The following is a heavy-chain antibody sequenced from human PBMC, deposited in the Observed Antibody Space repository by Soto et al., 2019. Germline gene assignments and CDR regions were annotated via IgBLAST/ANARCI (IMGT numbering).Heavy chain of an antibody. CDR1: GFSFTGYW. V-gene: IGHV3-74*03. Sequence: EVQLAESGGGLVQPGGSLRLSCAASGFSFTGYWMHWVRQPPGKGLVWVSRVDPHGSATKYADYVEGRFTISRDNAKNTLYRLMDFLAAEDTAVYYCARVLKSSGWDNDVFDIWGQGAMVTVSS. CDR2: VDPHGSAT. D-gene: IGHD6-19*01. CDR3: ARVLKSSGWDNDVFDI. J-gene: IGHJ3*02.